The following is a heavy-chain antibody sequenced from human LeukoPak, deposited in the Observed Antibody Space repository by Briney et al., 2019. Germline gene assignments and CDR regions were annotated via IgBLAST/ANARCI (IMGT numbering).Heavy chain of an antibody. Sequence: GASLQISSKGSGYIFTSYWISWVRQMPGKGLEWVGRIDPSNSYTSYSPSFQGHVTMSADKSISTAFLQWSSLKASDTAMYYCARHGSGWYVWGQGTLLTVSS. V-gene: IGHV5-10-1*01. CDR2: IDPSNSYT. D-gene: IGHD6-19*01. CDR1: GYIFTSYW. CDR3: ARHGSGWYV. J-gene: IGHJ4*02.